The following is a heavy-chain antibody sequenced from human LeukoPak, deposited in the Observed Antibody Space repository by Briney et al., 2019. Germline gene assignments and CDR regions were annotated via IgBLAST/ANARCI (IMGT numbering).Heavy chain of an antibody. Sequence: PSETLSLTCAVYGGSFSGYYWSWIRQPPGKGLEWIGEINHSGSTNYNPSLKSRVTISVDTSKNQFSLKLSSVTAAGTAVYYCARGYYYGDYADYWGQGTLVTVSS. D-gene: IGHD4-17*01. CDR3: ARGYYYGDYADY. J-gene: IGHJ4*02. CDR1: GGSFSGYY. V-gene: IGHV4-34*01. CDR2: INHSGST.